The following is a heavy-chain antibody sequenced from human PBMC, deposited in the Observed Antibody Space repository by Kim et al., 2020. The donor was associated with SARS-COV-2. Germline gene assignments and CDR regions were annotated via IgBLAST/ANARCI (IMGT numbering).Heavy chain of an antibody. CDR3: ARRPLGVAAGGTIDS. D-gene: IGHD6-13*01. Sequence: NPSLKSRVTISVDKSKNQFSLKLSSVTAADTAVYYCARRPLGVAAGGTIDSWGQGTLVTVSS. J-gene: IGHJ4*02. V-gene: IGHV4-4*02.